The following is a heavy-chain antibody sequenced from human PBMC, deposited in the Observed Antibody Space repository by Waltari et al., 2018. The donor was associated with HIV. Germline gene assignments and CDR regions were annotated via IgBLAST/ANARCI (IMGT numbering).Heavy chain of an antibody. CDR3: AREEWVACGGDCYPDY. J-gene: IGHJ4*02. Sequence: QVQLVQSGAEVKKPGTSVKVSCKASGYTFTAYYMHWVRQAPGQGLEWMGRINPNSGGTNYAQKFQGRVTMTRDTSISTAYMELSRLRSDDTAVYYCAREEWVACGGDCYPDYWGQGTLVTVSS. V-gene: IGHV1-2*06. CDR1: GYTFTAYY. CDR2: INPNSGGT. D-gene: IGHD2-21*02.